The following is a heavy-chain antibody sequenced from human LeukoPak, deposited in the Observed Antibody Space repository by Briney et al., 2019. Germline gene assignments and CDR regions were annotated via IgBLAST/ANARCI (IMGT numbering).Heavy chain of an antibody. D-gene: IGHD6-13*01. V-gene: IGHV1-18*04. Sequence: ASVKVSCKASGYTFTGYYMHWVRQAPGQGLEWMGWISAYNGNTNYAQKLQGRVTMTTDTSTSTAYMELRSLRSDDTAVYYCARVGGIAAAGTHFDYWGQGTLVTVSS. CDR3: ARVGGIAAAGTHFDY. J-gene: IGHJ4*02. CDR2: ISAYNGNT. CDR1: GYTFTGYY.